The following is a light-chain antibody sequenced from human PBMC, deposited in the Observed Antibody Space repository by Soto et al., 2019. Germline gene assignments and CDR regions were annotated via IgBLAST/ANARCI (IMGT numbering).Light chain of an antibody. CDR3: QHGYTNPLA. V-gene: IGKV1-39*01. Sequence: DIQMTQSPSSLSASVVDIVTIACRTSQSISNYLTWYQQKPGKAPKLLICAASSLQSGVPSRFSGSGSGTDFTLTISSLQPEDIAVYYCQHGYTNPLAFGGGTKVDIK. J-gene: IGKJ4*01. CDR2: AAS. CDR1: QSISNY.